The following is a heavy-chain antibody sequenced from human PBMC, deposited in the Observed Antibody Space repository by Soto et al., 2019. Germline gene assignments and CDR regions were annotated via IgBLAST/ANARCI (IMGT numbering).Heavy chain of an antibody. Sequence: PGGSLRLSCAASGFTFSSCAMSWVRQAPGKGLEWVSAISGGGGSTYYADSVKGRFTISRDNSKNTLYLQMNSLRAEDTAVYYCAKDQDDDILTGLDAFDIWGQGTMVTASS. CDR1: GFTFSSCA. V-gene: IGHV3-23*01. CDR2: ISGGGGST. D-gene: IGHD3-9*01. CDR3: AKDQDDDILTGLDAFDI. J-gene: IGHJ3*02.